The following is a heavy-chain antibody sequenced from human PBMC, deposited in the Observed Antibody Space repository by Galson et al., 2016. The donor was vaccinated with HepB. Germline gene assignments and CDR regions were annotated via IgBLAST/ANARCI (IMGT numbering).Heavy chain of an antibody. CDR3: AREEDGDYFDY. J-gene: IGHJ4*02. Sequence: SLRLSCAASGFTVSSSYMAWVRQAPGKGLEWVSDIYSGGSTAYADSVKGRFTISSDNSKNPVYLQMNSLRVEDTAVYYCAREEDGDYFDYWGQGTLVTVSS. V-gene: IGHV3-53*01. CDR1: GFTVSSSY. D-gene: IGHD5-24*01. CDR2: IYSGGST.